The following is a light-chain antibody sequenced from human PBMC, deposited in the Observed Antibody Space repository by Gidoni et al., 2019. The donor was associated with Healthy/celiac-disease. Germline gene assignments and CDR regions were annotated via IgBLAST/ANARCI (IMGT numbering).Light chain of an antibody. V-gene: IGLV1-40*01. CDR2: GNS. CDR1: SSNIGAGYD. CDR3: QSYDSSLV. J-gene: IGLJ2*01. Sequence: QSVLTPPPSVSGAPGQRVTISCTGSSSNIGAGYDVHWYQQLPGTAPKLLIYGNSKRPSGVPDRFSGSKAGTSASLAITGLQAEDEADYYCQSYDSSLVFGGGTKLTVL.